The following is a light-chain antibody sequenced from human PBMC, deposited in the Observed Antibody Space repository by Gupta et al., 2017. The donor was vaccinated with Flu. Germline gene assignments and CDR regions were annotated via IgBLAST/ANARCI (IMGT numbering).Light chain of an antibody. CDR1: GGSIASNY. J-gene: IGLJ1*01. CDR3: QSYDSINFYV. CDR2: ENN. Sequence: NFMLTQPHSVSESPGKTVTISCTRSGGSIASNYVQWYQQRPGSSPTIVIYENNQRPSGVPDRFSGSIDSSSNSASLTISALKTEDEADDYCQSYDSINFYVFGTGTKVTVL. V-gene: IGLV6-57*01.